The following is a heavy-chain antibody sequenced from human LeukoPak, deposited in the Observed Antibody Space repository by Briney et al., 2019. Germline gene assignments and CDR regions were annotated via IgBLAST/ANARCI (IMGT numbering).Heavy chain of an antibody. D-gene: IGHD6-13*01. V-gene: IGHV3-23*01. J-gene: IGHJ4*02. Sequence: GGSLRLSCAASGFTFSSYAMSWVRQAPGKGLEWVSAISGSGGSTYYADSVKGRFTISRDNSKNTLYLQMNSLRAEDTAVYYCAKDRGYQQQLAKFDYWGQGTLVTVSS. CDR3: AKDRGYQQQLAKFDY. CDR2: ISGSGGST. CDR1: GFTFSSYA.